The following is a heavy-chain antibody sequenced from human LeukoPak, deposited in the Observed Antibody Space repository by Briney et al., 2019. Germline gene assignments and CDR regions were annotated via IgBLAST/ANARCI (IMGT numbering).Heavy chain of an antibody. D-gene: IGHD3-10*01. Sequence: PSETLSLTCTVSNGSFSTYYWSWIRQPPGKGLEWIGYMYYSGSPNYNPSLESRVTMSADTSKNQISLKLTSVTAADTAVYYCARQGSSLLCAAHLHHCFDPLGQRTLVT. CDR3: ARQGSSLLCAAHLHHCFDP. V-gene: IGHV4-59*08. CDR2: MYYSGSP. J-gene: IGHJ5*01. CDR1: NGSFSTYY.